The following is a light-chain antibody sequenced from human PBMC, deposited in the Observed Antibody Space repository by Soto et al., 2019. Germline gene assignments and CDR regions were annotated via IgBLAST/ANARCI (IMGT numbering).Light chain of an antibody. CDR2: KAS. V-gene: IGKV1-5*03. CDR3: QQYDSYSPLT. CDR1: QSISTW. J-gene: IGKJ4*01. Sequence: DIQMTQSPSTLSGSVGDRVTITCRASQSISTWLAWYQQKPGKAPKLLIYKASGLESGVPSRFSGSGSGTAFTPTISSLQPDDFATYYCQQYDSYSPLTFGGGTKVDIK.